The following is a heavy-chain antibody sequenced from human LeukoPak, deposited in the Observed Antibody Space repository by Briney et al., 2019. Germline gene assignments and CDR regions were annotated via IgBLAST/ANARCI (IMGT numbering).Heavy chain of an antibody. Sequence: ASVKVSCKVSGYTLTELSMHWVRQAPGKGREWMGGFDPEEGETLYAQKFQGRVTMTEDTPTDTAYMELSSLRSKDTAVYYCATASSGSYQFDYWGQGTLVTVSS. CDR1: GYTLTELS. V-gene: IGHV1-24*01. CDR3: ATASSGSYQFDY. D-gene: IGHD1-26*01. J-gene: IGHJ4*02. CDR2: FDPEEGET.